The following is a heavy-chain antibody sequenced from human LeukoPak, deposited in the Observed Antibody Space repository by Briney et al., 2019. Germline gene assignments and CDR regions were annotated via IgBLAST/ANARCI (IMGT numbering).Heavy chain of an antibody. J-gene: IGHJ4*02. CDR1: GFTFSSYA. CDR3: ARGSLWLQLDY. CDR2: ISYDGSDK. D-gene: IGHD5-24*01. V-gene: IGHV3-30-3*01. Sequence: GRSLRLSCAASGFTFSSYAMHWVRQAPGKGLEWVAVISYDGSDKYYADSVKGRFTISRDNSKNTLYLQMNSLRAEDTAVYYCARGSLWLQLDYWGQGTLVTVSS.